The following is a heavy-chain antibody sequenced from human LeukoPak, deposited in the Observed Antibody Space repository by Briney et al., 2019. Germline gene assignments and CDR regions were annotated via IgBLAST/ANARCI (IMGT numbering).Heavy chain of an antibody. J-gene: IGHJ3*02. D-gene: IGHD3-22*01. CDR3: TREEHSSFWSTAGAFDI. V-gene: IGHV3-30*03. Sequence: PGRSLRLSCAASGFTFSSYNLHWVRQAPGKGLEWVAVISKDGGFKYYADSVKGRFTISRDNSKNTFYLQMNSLIIEDTAVYYCTREEHSSFWSTAGAFDIWGQGTMVTVSS. CDR2: ISKDGGFK. CDR1: GFTFSSYN.